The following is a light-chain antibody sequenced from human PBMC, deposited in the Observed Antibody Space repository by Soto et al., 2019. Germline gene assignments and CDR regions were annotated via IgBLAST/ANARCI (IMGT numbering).Light chain of an antibody. V-gene: IGLV1-51*02. Sequence: QSVLTQPPSVSAAPGQKVTISCSGASFNIGNNYVSWYQQLPGTAPKLLIYETNKRPSGIPDRFSGSKSGTSATLGITGLQTGDEADYYCATWDTSLIGVVFGGGTKLTVL. CDR3: ATWDTSLIGVV. CDR1: SFNIGNNY. CDR2: ETN. J-gene: IGLJ3*02.